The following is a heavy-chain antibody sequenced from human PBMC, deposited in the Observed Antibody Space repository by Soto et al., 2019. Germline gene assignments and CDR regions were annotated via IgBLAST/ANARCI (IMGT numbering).Heavy chain of an antibody. Sequence: QVQLQESGPGLVKPSQTLSLTRTVSGGAISSGGYYWSWIRQHPGKGLEWIGYIYYSGSTYYNPSRKCRVTISVDTSKNQYSLKLSSVTAADTAVYYCARSPEATVTAFDYWGQGTLVTVSS. CDR2: IYYSGST. CDR1: GGAISSGGYY. D-gene: IGHD4-17*01. V-gene: IGHV4-31*03. J-gene: IGHJ4*02. CDR3: ARSPEATVTAFDY.